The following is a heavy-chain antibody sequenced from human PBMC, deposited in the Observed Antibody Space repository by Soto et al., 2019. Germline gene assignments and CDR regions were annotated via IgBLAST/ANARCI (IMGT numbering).Heavy chain of an antibody. Sequence: GGQVKLSCKASGYTYRRYGIGCVIQTKGQGLEWMGWISGYNGNTHYSQKFQGKVTMTTDTSTSTAYMELRNLRSDDTAVYYCAKADSNYAGRFSYYYMDVWGTGIMVTVSS. J-gene: IGHJ6*03. V-gene: IGHV1-18*01. CDR3: AKADSNYAGRFSYYYMDV. D-gene: IGHD4-4*01. CDR2: ISGYNGNT. CDR1: GYTYRRYG.